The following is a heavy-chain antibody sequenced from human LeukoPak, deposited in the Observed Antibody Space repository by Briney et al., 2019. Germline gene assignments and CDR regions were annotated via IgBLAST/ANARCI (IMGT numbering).Heavy chain of an antibody. D-gene: IGHD1-7*01. Sequence: PGGSPRLSCAASGFTFSSYDMHWVRQATGKGLEWVSAIGTAGDTYYPGSVKGRFTISRENAKNSLYLQMNSLRAGDTAVYYCARGNWNYGGIELFDYWGQGTLVTVSS. CDR3: ARGNWNYGGIELFDY. CDR2: IGTAGDT. CDR1: GFTFSSYD. V-gene: IGHV3-13*01. J-gene: IGHJ4*02.